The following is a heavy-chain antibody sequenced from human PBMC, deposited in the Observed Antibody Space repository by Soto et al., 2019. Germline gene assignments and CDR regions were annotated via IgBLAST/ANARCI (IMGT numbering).Heavy chain of an antibody. D-gene: IGHD5-18*01. J-gene: IGHJ6*02. CDR1: GYTFTSYA. CDR2: INAGNDNT. CDR3: ARDLGYSYGYDYYGMDV. Sequence: ASVKVSWKASGYTFTSYAMHWVRQAPGQRLEWMGWINAGNDNTKYSEKFQGRVIITRDTSASTAYMELSSLRSEDTAVFYCARDLGYSYGYDYYGMDVWGQGTTVTVSS. V-gene: IGHV1-3*01.